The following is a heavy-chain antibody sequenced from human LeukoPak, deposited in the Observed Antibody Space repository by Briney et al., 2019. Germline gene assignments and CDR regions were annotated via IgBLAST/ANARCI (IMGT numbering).Heavy chain of an antibody. Sequence: PSETLSLTCAVSSYSISSGYYWGWIRQPPGKGLEWIGSIYHSGSTYYNPSLKSRVTISVDTSRNQFSLKLSSVTAADTAVYYCARWDDYGDGPDYWGQGTLVTVSS. CDR1: SYSISSGYY. J-gene: IGHJ4*02. CDR2: IYHSGST. D-gene: IGHD4-17*01. CDR3: ARWDDYGDGPDY. V-gene: IGHV4-38-2*01.